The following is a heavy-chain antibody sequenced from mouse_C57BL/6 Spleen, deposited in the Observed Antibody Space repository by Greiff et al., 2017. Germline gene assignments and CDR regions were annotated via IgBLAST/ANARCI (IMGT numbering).Heavy chain of an antibody. D-gene: IGHD2-2*01. J-gene: IGHJ2*01. CDR1: GYTFTSYW. V-gene: IGHV1-50*01. Sequence: QVQLQQPGAELVKPGASVKLSCKASGYTFTSYWMQWVKQRPGQGLEWIGEIDPSDSYTNYNQKFKGKATLTVDTSSSTAYMQLSSLTSEDSAVYYCARTDGYDGGDYFDYWGQGTTLTVSS. CDR2: IDPSDSYT. CDR3: ARTDGYDGGDYFDY.